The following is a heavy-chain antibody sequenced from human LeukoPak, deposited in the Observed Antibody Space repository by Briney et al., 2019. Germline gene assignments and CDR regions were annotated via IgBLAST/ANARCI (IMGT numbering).Heavy chain of an antibody. V-gene: IGHV3-74*01. J-gene: IGHJ6*02. CDR2: ISTEGSST. CDR3: ARGPTMYGLDV. CDR1: GFTFSRYW. Sequence: GGSLRLSCAASGFTFSRYWMHWLRQAPGEGPVWVSRISTEGSSTSYADSVKGRFTISRDNSKNTMYLQMNSLAAEDTAIYYCARGPTMYGLDVWGQGTTVTVSS.